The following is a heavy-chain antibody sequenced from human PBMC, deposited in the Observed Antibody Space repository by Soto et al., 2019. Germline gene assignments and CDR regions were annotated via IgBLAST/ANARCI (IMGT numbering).Heavy chain of an antibody. V-gene: IGHV1-8*01. CDR1: GYTFSSYD. CDR2: MNPNNGNT. Sequence: ASVKVSCKASGYTFSSYDINWVRQATGQGLEWLGWMNPNNGNTGYAQKFQGRVTMTRDTSISTAYMELSSLTSEDTAVYYYATEKLRGTFDIWGQGTMVTVSS. J-gene: IGHJ3*02. CDR3: ATEKLRGTFDI.